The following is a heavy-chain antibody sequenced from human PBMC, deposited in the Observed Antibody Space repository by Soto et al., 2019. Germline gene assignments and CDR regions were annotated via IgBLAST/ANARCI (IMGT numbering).Heavy chain of an antibody. CDR2: IFYSAST. CDR1: GGPISSSTYY. J-gene: IGHJ5*02. D-gene: IGHD2-15*01. CDR3: ARHLVVAATTYNWFDL. Sequence: SETLSLTCTVSGGPISSSTYYWGWIRQLPGKGLEWIGSIFYSASTYYNPSPRSRVAIYIDLSKNQFSLKLSSVAAADTAVYYCARHLVVAATTYNWFDLWGQGTLVTVSS. V-gene: IGHV4-39*01.